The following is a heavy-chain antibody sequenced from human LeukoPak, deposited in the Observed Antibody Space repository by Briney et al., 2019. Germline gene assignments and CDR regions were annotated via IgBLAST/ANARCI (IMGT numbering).Heavy chain of an antibody. CDR2: ISPLFGSA. V-gene: IGHV1-69*13. Sequence: SVKVSCKASGGTFSRYTLNWVRQAPGQGLEWMGGISPLFGSAKYAQKFQGRVTITADESTSTAYMELRSLRSEDTAVYYCARGYAFDYWGQGTLVTVSS. D-gene: IGHD3-16*01. J-gene: IGHJ4*02. CDR1: GGTFSRYT. CDR3: ARGYAFDY.